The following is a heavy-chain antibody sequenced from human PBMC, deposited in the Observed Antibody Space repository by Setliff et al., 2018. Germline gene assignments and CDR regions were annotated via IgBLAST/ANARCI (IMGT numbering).Heavy chain of an antibody. Sequence: VASVKVSCKASGYIFTGYYMHWVRQAPGQGLEWMGRISPHTGGTNSAQKFQGRVTMTRDTSVSTVYMELNSLRSDDTAVYYRVRAGFDAISNGLDYWGQGTLVTVSS. J-gene: IGHJ4*02. D-gene: IGHD3-3*01. CDR1: GYIFTGYY. CDR2: ISPHTGGT. CDR3: VRAGFDAISNGLDY. V-gene: IGHV1-2*06.